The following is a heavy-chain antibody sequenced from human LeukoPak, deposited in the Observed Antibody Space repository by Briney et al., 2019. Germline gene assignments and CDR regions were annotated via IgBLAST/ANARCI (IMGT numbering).Heavy chain of an antibody. Sequence: SSQTLSLTCTVPGVSISSYYWSWFRQPPGMGLEWLGYIRYSGSTNYNPSLKSRVTISVDTSKDQFSLKLSAVTAADTAVYYCARVDTYYDILTGYLDNWFDPWGQGTLVTVSS. V-gene: IGHV4-59*01. J-gene: IGHJ5*02. CDR2: IRYSGST. CDR1: GVSISSYY. D-gene: IGHD3-9*01. CDR3: ARVDTYYDILTGYLDNWFDP.